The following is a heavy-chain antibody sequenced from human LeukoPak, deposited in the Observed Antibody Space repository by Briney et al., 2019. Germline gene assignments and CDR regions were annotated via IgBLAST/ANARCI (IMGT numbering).Heavy chain of an antibody. CDR2: IYHSGST. D-gene: IGHD6-13*01. Sequence: PSQTLSLTCAVSGGSISSGGYSWSWIRQPPGKGLEWIGYIYHSGSTYYNPSLKSRVTISVDRSKNQFSLKLSSVTAADTAVYNCARDDVGIAAAGGIYWGQGTLVTVSS. CDR1: GGSISSGGYS. V-gene: IGHV4-30-2*01. J-gene: IGHJ4*02. CDR3: ARDDVGIAAAGGIY.